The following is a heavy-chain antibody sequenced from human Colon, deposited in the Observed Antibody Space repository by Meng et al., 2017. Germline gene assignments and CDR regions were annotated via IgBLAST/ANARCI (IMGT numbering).Heavy chain of an antibody. CDR1: GFTFSSYA. J-gene: IGHJ4*02. CDR2: ISGSGGST. CDR3: AKGTGSSRYVGDYFDY. Sequence: GESLKISCAASGFTFSSYAMSWVRQAPGKGLEWVSAISGSGGSTYYADSVKGRFTISRDNSKNTLYLQMNNLRAEDTAVYYCAKGTGSSRYVGDYFDYWGQGTLVTVSS. V-gene: IGHV3-23*01. D-gene: IGHD6-13*01.